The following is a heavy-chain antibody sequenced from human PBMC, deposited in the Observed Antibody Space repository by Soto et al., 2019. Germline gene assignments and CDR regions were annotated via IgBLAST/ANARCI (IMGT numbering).Heavy chain of an antibody. CDR1: GGSMDTIGFY. J-gene: IGHJ4*02. D-gene: IGHD6-19*01. V-gene: IGHV4-31*03. CDR2: IYDSGST. CDR3: ARSPRRYCSGWYDYFDY. Sequence: QVQLQESGPGLVKPSQTLSLTCTVSGGSMDTIGFYWTWIRQHPGKGLEWIGYIYDSGSTYYNPPLRGRISISVDTSKNQFSLRLTSVTAADTAVYYCARSPRRYCSGWYDYFDYWGQGTLVSVSS.